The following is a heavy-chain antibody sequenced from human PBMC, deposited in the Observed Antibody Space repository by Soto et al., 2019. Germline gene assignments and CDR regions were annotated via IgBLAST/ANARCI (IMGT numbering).Heavy chain of an antibody. V-gene: IGHV3-74*01. CDR1: GFSLSDYW. CDR2: IKGDGSET. D-gene: IGHD3-10*01. J-gene: IGHJ5*02. Sequence: EVQLVESGGGLFQPGGSLRLSCAASGFSLSDYWIHWVRQAPGKGLVWLSRIKGDGSETDYADSVRGRFTISRDNAKNTVYLQLNSLRVEDTAVYYCARDSHGSRNPWAQGTPVTVSS. CDR3: ARDSHGSRNP.